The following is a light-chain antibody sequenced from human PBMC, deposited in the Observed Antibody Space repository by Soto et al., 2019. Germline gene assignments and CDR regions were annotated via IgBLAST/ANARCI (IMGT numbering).Light chain of an antibody. CDR1: SGDVGAYDR. CDR2: DVT. Sequence: ALTQPRSVSGSPGQSVTISCTGTSGDVGAYDRVSWYQHHPTKAPKLIIYDVTNRPSGVPYRFSGSKSGSTASLTISGLQAEDEADYYCCSHAGGSSWVFGGGTKVTVL. J-gene: IGLJ3*02. CDR3: CSHAGGSSWV. V-gene: IGLV2-11*01.